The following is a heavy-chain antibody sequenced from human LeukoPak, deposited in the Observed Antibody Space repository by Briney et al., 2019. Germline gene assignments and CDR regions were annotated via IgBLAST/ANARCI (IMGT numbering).Heavy chain of an antibody. D-gene: IGHD3-22*01. Sequence: GGSLRLSCAASGFTVSSSYMSWVRQAPGKGLEWVAVLYSGGHTDYAVSVRGRSTISRDTSTNTVSLQMNSLRAEDTAEYYCARARCDTCGYGPWGQGTLVTVSS. CDR3: ARARCDTCGYGP. V-gene: IGHV3-66*02. CDR1: GFTVSSSY. J-gene: IGHJ5*02. CDR2: LYSGGHT.